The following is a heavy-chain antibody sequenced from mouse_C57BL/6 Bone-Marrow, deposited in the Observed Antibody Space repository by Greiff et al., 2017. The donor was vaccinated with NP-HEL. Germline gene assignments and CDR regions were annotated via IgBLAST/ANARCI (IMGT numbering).Heavy chain of an antibody. Sequence: ESGPGLVKPSQSLSLTCSVTGYSITSGYYWNWIRQFPGNKLEWMGYISYDGSNNYNPSLKNRISITRDTSKNQFFLKLNSVTTEDTATYYSARGGYSNGFDYWGQGTTLTVSS. CDR3: ARGGYSNGFDY. CDR2: ISYDGSN. V-gene: IGHV3-6*01. CDR1: GYSITSGYY. D-gene: IGHD2-5*01. J-gene: IGHJ2*01.